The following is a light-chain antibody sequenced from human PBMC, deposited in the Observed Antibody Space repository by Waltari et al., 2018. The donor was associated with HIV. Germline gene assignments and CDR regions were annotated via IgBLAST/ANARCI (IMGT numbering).Light chain of an antibody. V-gene: IGKV1-39*01. J-gene: IGKJ3*01. CDR3: LQGYSSPLT. CDR2: GAY. Sequence: DIQMTQSPSSLSASVGDRVTITCRTSQNINTFLNWYQMKPGKVPRLLIYGAYNLESVVPSRFSATGSGTDFSLTISSPQPEDFATYYCLQGYSSPLTFGPGTKVDIK. CDR1: QNINTF.